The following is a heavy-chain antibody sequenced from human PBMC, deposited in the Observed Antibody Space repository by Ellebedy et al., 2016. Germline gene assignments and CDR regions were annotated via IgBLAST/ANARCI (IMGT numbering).Heavy chain of an antibody. CDR1: GGSVSSGNYY. J-gene: IGHJ5*02. D-gene: IGHD4-23*01. CDR3: ARDRYGGGWFDP. CDR2: FYYSGGT. V-gene: IGHV4-61*01. Sequence: SETLSLTXTVPGGSVSSGNYYWSWIRQPPGKALEWIGYFYYSGGTNYIPSLKSRVTMSMDTSNNQFSLKLSSVTAADTAVYYCARDRYGGGWFDPWGQGTLVTVSS.